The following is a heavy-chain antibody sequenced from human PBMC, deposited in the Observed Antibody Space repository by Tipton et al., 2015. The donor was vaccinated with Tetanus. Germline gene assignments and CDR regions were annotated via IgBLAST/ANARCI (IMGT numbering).Heavy chain of an antibody. D-gene: IGHD3-10*01. Sequence: TLSLTCTVSGGSISSGGYYWSWIRRHPGKGLEWIGYIYYSGSTYYNPSLKSRVTISVDTSKNQFSLKLSSVTAADTAVYYCARVSQFGGEPAAFDIWGQGTMVTVSS. CDR3: ARVSQFGGEPAAFDI. V-gene: IGHV4-31*03. CDR2: IYYSGST. J-gene: IGHJ3*02. CDR1: GGSISSGGYY.